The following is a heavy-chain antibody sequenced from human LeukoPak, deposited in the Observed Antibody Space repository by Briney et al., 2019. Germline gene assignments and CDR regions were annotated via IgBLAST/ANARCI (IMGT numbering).Heavy chain of an antibody. Sequence: SVKVSCKASGGTFSSYAISWVRQAPGQGLEWMGRIIPIFGTANYAQKFQGRVTITTDESTSTAYMELSSLRSEDTAVYYCARDPFKYCSSTSCYFDYWGQGTLVTVSS. CDR3: ARDPFKYCSSTSCYFDY. V-gene: IGHV1-69*05. CDR2: IIPIFGTA. D-gene: IGHD2-2*01. J-gene: IGHJ4*02. CDR1: GGTFSSYA.